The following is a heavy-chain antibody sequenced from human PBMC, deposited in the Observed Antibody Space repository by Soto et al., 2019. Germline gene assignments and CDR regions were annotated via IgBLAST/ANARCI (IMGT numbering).Heavy chain of an antibody. CDR3: ARVRVPPGTPRFDY. Sequence: SETLSLTCTVSGGSISSGGYYWSWIRQHPGKGLEWIGYIYYSGSTYYNPSLKSRVTISVDTSKNQFSLKLSSVTAADTAVYYCARVRVPPGTPRFDYWGQGTLVTV. V-gene: IGHV4-31*03. CDR1: GGSISSGGYY. D-gene: IGHD1-1*01. J-gene: IGHJ4*02. CDR2: IYYSGST.